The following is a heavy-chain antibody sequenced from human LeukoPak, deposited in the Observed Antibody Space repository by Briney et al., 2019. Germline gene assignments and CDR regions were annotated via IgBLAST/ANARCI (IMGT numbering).Heavy chain of an antibody. J-gene: IGHJ4*02. CDR2: ISGSGGST. CDR3: AKSVAAAGTKGPFDY. Sequence: VGSLRLSCAASGFTFSSYAMSWVRQAPGKGLEWVSAISGSGGSTYYADSVKGRFTISRDNSKNTLYLQMNSLRAEDTAVYYCAKSVAAAGTKGPFDYWGQGTLVTVSS. V-gene: IGHV3-23*01. CDR1: GFTFSSYA. D-gene: IGHD6-13*01.